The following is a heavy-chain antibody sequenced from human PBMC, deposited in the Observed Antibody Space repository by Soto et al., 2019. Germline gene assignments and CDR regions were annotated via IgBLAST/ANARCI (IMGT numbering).Heavy chain of an antibody. J-gene: IGHJ6*03. D-gene: IGHD2-15*01. CDR1: GFTFSSYG. Sequence: QVQLVESGGGVVQPGRSLRLSCAASGFTFSSYGMHWVRQAPGKGLEWVAVIWYDGSNKYYADSVKGRFTISRDNSKNTLYLQMNSLRAEDTAVYYCARDQDCSGGSCLGKYYYYYKDVWGKGTTVTVSS. V-gene: IGHV3-33*01. CDR2: IWYDGSNK. CDR3: ARDQDCSGGSCLGKYYYYYKDV.